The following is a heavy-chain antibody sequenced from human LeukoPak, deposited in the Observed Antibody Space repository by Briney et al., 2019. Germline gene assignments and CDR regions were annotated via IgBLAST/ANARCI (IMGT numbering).Heavy chain of an antibody. V-gene: IGHV3-48*04. CDR2: ISSSGSTI. CDR1: GFNFADYS. D-gene: IGHD4-17*01. CDR3: AREHSYSGDYSP. J-gene: IGHJ5*02. Sequence: GGSLRLSCAASGFNFADYSMNWVRQAPGKGLEWVSYISSSGSTIYYADSVKGRFTISRDNAKNSLYLQMNSLRAEDTAVYYCAREHSYSGDYSPWGQGTLVTVSS.